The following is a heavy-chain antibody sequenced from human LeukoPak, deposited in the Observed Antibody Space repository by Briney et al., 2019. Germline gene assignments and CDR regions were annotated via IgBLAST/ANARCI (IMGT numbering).Heavy chain of an antibody. CDR2: IRGKAYGGTT. CDR3: TRGHFDWLLSGSWFDP. J-gene: IGHJ5*02. D-gene: IGHD3-9*01. V-gene: IGHV3-49*03. Sequence: GGSLGLSGPASGFTFGDYAMSWFRQPPGKGLKWVVFIRGKAYGGTTEYAASVKGRFTISRDDSKSIAYLQMNSLKTEDTAVYYCTRGHFDWLLSGSWFDPWGQGTLVTVSS. CDR1: GFTFGDYA.